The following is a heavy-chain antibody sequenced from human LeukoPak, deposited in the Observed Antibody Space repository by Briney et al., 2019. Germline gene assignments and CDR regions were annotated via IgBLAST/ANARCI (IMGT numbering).Heavy chain of an antibody. J-gene: IGHJ5*02. CDR3: AGLGASGNGYLSWFDP. Sequence: PSETLSLTCTVSGGSISTYYWSWIRQPPGKGLEWIGYIYYSGNSNYNPSLKSRVTISVDTSKDQFSLKLSSVTAADTAVYYCAGLGASGNGYLSWFDPWGQGTLVTVSS. V-gene: IGHV4-59*01. CDR1: GGSISTYY. D-gene: IGHD3-22*01. CDR2: IYYSGNS.